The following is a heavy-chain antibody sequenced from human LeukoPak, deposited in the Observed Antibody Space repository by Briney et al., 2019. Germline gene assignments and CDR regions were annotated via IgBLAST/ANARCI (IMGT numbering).Heavy chain of an antibody. CDR1: GYTFTSYG. D-gene: IGHD1-26*01. V-gene: IGHV1-18*01. Sequence: GASVKVSCKASGYTFTSYGISWVRQAPGQGLEWMGWISAYNGNTNYAQKLQGRVTMTTDTSTSTAYMELRSLRSDDTAVYYCARDTGSGSYLDAFDIWGQGTMVTVSS. J-gene: IGHJ3*02. CDR2: ISAYNGNT. CDR3: ARDTGSGSYLDAFDI.